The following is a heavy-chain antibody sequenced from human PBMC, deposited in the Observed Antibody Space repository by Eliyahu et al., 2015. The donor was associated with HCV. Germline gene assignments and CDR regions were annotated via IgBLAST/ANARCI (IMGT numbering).Heavy chain of an antibody. CDR3: ARDGRSLRFLEWSFEY. V-gene: IGHV3-33*01. D-gene: IGHD3-3*01. Sequence: QVQLVESGGGVVQPGPSLXLSCXASGFXFSXYXMXWVRQAPGKGLEWVAVIWYDGSKKYYADSVKGRFTISRDSSKNTVFLQMNSLRGEDTAVYYCARDGRSLRFLEWSFEYWGQGTLVTVSS. J-gene: IGHJ4*02. CDR1: GFXFSXYX. CDR2: IWYDGSKK.